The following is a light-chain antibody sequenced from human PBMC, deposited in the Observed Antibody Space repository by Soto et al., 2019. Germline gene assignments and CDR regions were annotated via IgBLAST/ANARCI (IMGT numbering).Light chain of an antibody. V-gene: IGKV1-39*01. CDR2: AAS. CDR1: QTIRSY. CDR3: QQTYYIPYT. Sequence: DIQLTQSPSSLSASVGDRVTITCRASQTIRSYLNWYQQKSGEAPRLLIYAASSLQTGVTSGFSGSGSGTEFTLSISSLQPEDFATYYCQQTYYIPYTFGQGTKVEIK. J-gene: IGKJ2*01.